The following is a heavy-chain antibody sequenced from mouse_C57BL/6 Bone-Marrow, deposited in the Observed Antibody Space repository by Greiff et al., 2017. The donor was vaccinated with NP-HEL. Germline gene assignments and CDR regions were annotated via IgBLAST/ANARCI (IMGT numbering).Heavy chain of an antibody. V-gene: IGHV1-81*01. CDR1: GYTFTSYG. CDR3: ARRRDDGCAVDY. Sequence: VQLQQSGAELARPGASVKLSCKASGYTFTSYGISWVKQRPGQGLEWIGEIYPRSGNTYYNEKFKGQATLTADKSSSTAYMELRSLTSEDSAVYFCARRRDDGCAVDYWGQGTSVTVSS. D-gene: IGHD2-14*01. CDR2: IYPRSGNT. J-gene: IGHJ4*01.